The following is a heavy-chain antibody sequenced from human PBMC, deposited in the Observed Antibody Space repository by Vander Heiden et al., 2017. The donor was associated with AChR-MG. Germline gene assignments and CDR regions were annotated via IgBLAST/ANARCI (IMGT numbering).Heavy chain of an antibody. J-gene: IGHJ6*03. V-gene: IGHV3-73*02. D-gene: IGHD3-10*01. CDR2: IRSKANSYAT. CDR3: TRHSGGSPSYYYYMDV. Sequence: EVQLVESGGGLVQPGGSLKLSCAASGFTFSGSAMHWVRQASGKGLEWVGRIRSKANSYATAYAASVKGRFTISRDDSKNTAYLQMNSLKTEDTAVYYCTRHSGGSPSYYYYMDVWGKGTTVTVSS. CDR1: GFTFSGSA.